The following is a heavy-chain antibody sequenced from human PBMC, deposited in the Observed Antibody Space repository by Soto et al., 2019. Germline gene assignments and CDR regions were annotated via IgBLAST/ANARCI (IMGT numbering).Heavy chain of an antibody. V-gene: IGHV4-59*08. Sequence: SETLSLTCTVSGGSISTYYWSWIRQPPGKGLEWIGFIYSSGSTIYNPSLQSRVTISADTSKNHFSLKLTSVTAADTAVYYCARLLGEYSSSWLDYWGQGTLVTVS. CDR2: IYSSGST. CDR3: ARLLGEYSSSWLDY. J-gene: IGHJ4*02. CDR1: GGSISTYY. D-gene: IGHD6-13*01.